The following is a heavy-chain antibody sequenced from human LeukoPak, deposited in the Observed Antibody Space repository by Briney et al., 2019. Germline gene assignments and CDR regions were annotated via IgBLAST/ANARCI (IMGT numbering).Heavy chain of an antibody. J-gene: IGHJ4*02. CDR3: AKGVVVVPAAMAGYFDY. D-gene: IGHD2-2*01. Sequence: GASVKVSCKASGYIFTGYYMHWVRQAPGQGLEWMGWINPNSGGTNYAQKFQDRVTMTRDTSINTAYMELSRLTSDDTAVYYCAKGVVVVPAAMAGYFDYWGQGTLVAVSS. V-gene: IGHV1-2*02. CDR2: INPNSGGT. CDR1: GYIFTGYY.